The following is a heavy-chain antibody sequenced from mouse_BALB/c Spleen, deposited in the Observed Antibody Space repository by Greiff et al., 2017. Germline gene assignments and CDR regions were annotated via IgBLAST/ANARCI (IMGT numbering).Heavy chain of an antibody. D-gene: IGHD1-1*01. J-gene: IGHJ1*01. Sequence: DVHLVESGGGLVQPGGSRKLSCAASGFTFSSFGMHWVRQAPEKGLEWVAYISSGSSTIYYADTVKGRFTISRDNPKNTLFLQMTSLRSEDTAMYYCARGYGSYWYFDVWGAGTTVTVSS. CDR1: GFTFSSFG. V-gene: IGHV5-17*02. CDR3: ARGYGSYWYFDV. CDR2: ISSGSSTI.